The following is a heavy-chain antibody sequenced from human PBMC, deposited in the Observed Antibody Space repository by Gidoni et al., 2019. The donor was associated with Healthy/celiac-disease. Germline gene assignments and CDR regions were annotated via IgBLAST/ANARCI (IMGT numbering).Heavy chain of an antibody. D-gene: IGHD6-19*01. Sequence: HVHLHASGPGLVTPSGALSPTCADSGGSLSSRNWSSWVRQPPGKGLEWIGAIYHRGSTTYNPSLKRRVTISVVKSKNRFAMKLSSVTAADTAVDYCASIYGSGLYIWGQGTLVTVSS. CDR2: IYHRGST. CDR1: GGSLSSRNW. CDR3: ASIYGSGLYI. V-gene: IGHV4-4*02. J-gene: IGHJ4*02.